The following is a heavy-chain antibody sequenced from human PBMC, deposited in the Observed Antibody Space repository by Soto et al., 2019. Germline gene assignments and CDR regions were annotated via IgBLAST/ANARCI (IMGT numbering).Heavy chain of an antibody. V-gene: IGHV3-30-3*01. CDR3: ASLGYCSSTSCYTGRYYYYGMDV. CDR2: ISYDGSNK. Sequence: GGSLRLSCAASGFTFSSYAMHWVRQAPGKGLEWVAVISYDGSNKYYADSVKGRFTISRDSSKNTLYLQMNSLRAEDTAVYYCASLGYCSSTSCYTGRYYYYGMDVWGQGTTVTVSS. CDR1: GFTFSSYA. J-gene: IGHJ6*02. D-gene: IGHD2-2*02.